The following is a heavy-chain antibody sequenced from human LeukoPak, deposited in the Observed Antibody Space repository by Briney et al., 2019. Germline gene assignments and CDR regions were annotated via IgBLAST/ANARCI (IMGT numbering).Heavy chain of an antibody. J-gene: IGHJ6*03. Sequence: GGSLRLSCAASGFTFSSYSMNWVRQAPGKGLEWVSSISSSSSYIYYADSVKGRFTIPRDNAKNSLYLQMNSLRAEDTAVYYCASYSGSSPDVYYYYYMDVWGKGTTVTVSS. CDR1: GFTFSSYS. D-gene: IGHD1-26*01. CDR3: ASYSGSSPDVYYYYYMDV. V-gene: IGHV3-21*01. CDR2: ISSSSSYI.